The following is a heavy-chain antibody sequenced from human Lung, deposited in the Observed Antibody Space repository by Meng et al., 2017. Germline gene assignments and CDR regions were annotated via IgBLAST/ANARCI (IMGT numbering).Heavy chain of an antibody. Sequence: QVQLQEAGPGRVKPSGTLPLTCAVSGGSITSSTWWSWVRQTPGKGLEWFGEIFHSGSTNYNPPLESRVTISVDKSKNQFSLKVYSVTAADTATYYCARFDISSSGRGDYWGQGILVTVSS. CDR3: ARFDISSSGRGDY. J-gene: IGHJ4*02. CDR2: IFHSGST. D-gene: IGHD1-26*01. V-gene: IGHV4-4*02. CDR1: GGSITSSTW.